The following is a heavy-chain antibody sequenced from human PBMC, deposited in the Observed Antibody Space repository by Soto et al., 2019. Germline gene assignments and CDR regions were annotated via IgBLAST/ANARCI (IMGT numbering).Heavy chain of an antibody. V-gene: IGHV4-59*02. CDR1: GVSVSSYY. CDR2: TYYFGGT. J-gene: IGHJ6*03. D-gene: IGHD5-12*01. Sequence: SETLSLTCTVSGVSVSSYYWSWIRQPPGKGLEWIGYTYYFGGTNYNPSLKSRVTISVDTSKNQFSLKMSSVTAADTAVYYCARVSRWGGIVATPMRKPYYYYMDVWGKGTTVTVSS. CDR3: ARVSRWGGIVATPMRKPYYYYMDV.